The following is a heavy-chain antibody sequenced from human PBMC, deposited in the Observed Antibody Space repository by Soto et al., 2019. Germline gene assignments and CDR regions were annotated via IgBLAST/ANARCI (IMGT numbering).Heavy chain of an antibody. CDR2: ISYSGST. J-gene: IGHJ6*02. D-gene: IGHD2-8*01. Sequence: SETLALTCAVSGGCIRSWGYYWGWIRQPPGKGLEWIGTISYSGSTYYNPSLKSRVTMSGDTSNNQFSLKLSSVTAADTAVYYCARRTALYGVCSFYGMDLWGQGTTVTVSS. CDR1: GGCIRSWGYY. CDR3: ARRTALYGVCSFYGMDL. V-gene: IGHV4-39*01.